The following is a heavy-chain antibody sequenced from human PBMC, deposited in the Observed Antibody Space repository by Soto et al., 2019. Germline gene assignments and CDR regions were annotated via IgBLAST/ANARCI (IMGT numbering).Heavy chain of an antibody. CDR3: ARLMASSSTGYYDYGMDV. CDR1: GCTFSSYA. CDR2: IIPIFGTA. D-gene: IGHD6-6*01. J-gene: IGHJ6*02. V-gene: IGHV1-69*13. Sequence: SVKVSCKASGCTFSSYAISWVRQARGQGLEWMGGIIPIFGTANYAQKFQGRVTITADESTSTAYMELSSLRSEDTAVYYCARLMASSSTGYYDYGMDVWGQGTTITVSS.